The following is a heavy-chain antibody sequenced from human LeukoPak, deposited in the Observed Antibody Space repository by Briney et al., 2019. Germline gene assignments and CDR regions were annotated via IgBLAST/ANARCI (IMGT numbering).Heavy chain of an antibody. V-gene: IGHV4-39*01. CDR2: IYYSGST. Sequence: SETLSLTCTVSGGSISSSSYYWGWIRQPPGKGLEWIGSIYYSGSTYYNPSLKSRVTISVDTPKNQFSLKLSSVTAADTAVYYCASHSGYDPNYFDYWGQGTLVTVSS. J-gene: IGHJ4*02. CDR3: ASHSGYDPNYFDY. CDR1: GGSISSSSYY. D-gene: IGHD5-12*01.